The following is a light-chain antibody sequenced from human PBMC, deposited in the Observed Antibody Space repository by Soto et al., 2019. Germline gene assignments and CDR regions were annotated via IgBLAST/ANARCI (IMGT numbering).Light chain of an antibody. J-gene: IGLJ2*01. V-gene: IGLV2-14*03. CDR1: SSDVGGYNF. CDR3: GSYTTSSTLGV. CDR2: DVI. Sequence: QSALTQPASVSGSPGQLITISCTGSSSDVGGYNFVAWYQQHPGKAPKLMIYDVINRPSGVSNRFSGSKSGNTASLTISGLQAEDEADYYCGSYTTSSTLGVFGGGTKLTVL.